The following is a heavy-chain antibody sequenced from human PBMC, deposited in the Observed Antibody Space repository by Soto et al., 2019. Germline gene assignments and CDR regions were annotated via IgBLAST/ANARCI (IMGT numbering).Heavy chain of an antibody. CDR2: ISGSGGST. CDR3: AKGELVETPPYGMDV. Sequence: EVQLLESGGGLVQPGGSLRLSCAASGFTFSSYAMSWVRQAPGKGLEWVSAISGSGGSTYYADSVKGRFTISRDNSKNKLYLQMNSLRAEDTGVYYCAKGELVETPPYGMDVWGQGTTVTVSS. V-gene: IGHV3-23*01. CDR1: GFTFSSYA. D-gene: IGHD6-13*01. J-gene: IGHJ6*02.